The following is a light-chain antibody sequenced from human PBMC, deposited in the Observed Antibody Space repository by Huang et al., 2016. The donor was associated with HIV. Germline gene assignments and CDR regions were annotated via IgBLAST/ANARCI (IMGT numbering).Light chain of an antibody. J-gene: IGKJ2*01. CDR1: QSVSSNY. CDR2: GAS. CDR3: QQYDNSYA. Sequence: ESVLTQSPGTLSLSPGERATLSCRASQSVSSNYLAWYQQRPGQAPRLLIYGASIRATDTPDRFSGSGSGTDFTLTISRLEPEDFAMYYGQQYDNSYAFGQGTKLEIK. V-gene: IGKV3-20*01.